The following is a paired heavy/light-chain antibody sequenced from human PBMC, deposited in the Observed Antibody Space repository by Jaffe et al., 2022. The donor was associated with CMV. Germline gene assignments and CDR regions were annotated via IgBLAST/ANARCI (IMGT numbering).Light chain of an antibody. CDR3: VSWDNSLSAGV. J-gene: IGLJ2*01. Sequence: QSVLTQPPSVSAAPGQKVTISCSGSSSNIGNNYVSWYQQLPGTAPKLLIYENNRRPSEIPDRFSGSKSGTSATLGITGLQTGDEADYYCVSWDNSLSAGVFGGGTKLTVL. CDR1: SSNIGNNY. V-gene: IGLV1-51*02. CDR2: ENN.
Heavy chain of an antibody. CDR2: ISSSANNK. J-gene: IGHJ3*02. D-gene: IGHD3-9*01. CDR1: GFIFSSQS. Sequence: EVQVVESGGGLVKPGGSLRLSCAASGFIFSSQSMIWVRQVPGKGLDWVSSISSSANNKHYADSVKGRFTISRDNSRNSLYLQMNSLRAEDTAVYYCARILTSSHAFDIWGQGTMVTVSS. V-gene: IGHV3-21*01. CDR3: ARILTSSHAFDI.